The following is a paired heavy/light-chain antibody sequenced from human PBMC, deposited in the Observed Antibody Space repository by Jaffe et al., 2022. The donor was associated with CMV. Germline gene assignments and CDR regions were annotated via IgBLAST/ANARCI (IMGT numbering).Heavy chain of an antibody. CDR3: ARLRRSGSFSPTTFYGFDI. V-gene: IGHV4-39*01. J-gene: IGHJ3*02. Sequence: QLQLRESGPGLVKPSETLSLSCTVSGGSVSSRSYYWGWIRQPPGKGLEWIGSVYYSGSSYYSPSLKSRVSMSVDTSKNQFSLNLNSVTAADTAVYYCARLRRSGSFSPTTFYGFDIWGQGTMVTVSS. D-gene: IGHD1-26*01. CDR1: GGSVSSRSYY. CDR2: VYYSGSS.
Light chain of an antibody. CDR1: RRINSY. V-gene: IGKV1-39*01. CDR3: QQSYSDPPFT. Sequence: DIQMTQSPSSLSASIGDTVTITCRASRRINSYLNWYQQKAGKAPKLLMFESGVPSRFSASGSGTNFTLIINSLQPDDFATYYCQQSYSDPPFTFGGGTTLEIK. J-gene: IGKJ4*02.